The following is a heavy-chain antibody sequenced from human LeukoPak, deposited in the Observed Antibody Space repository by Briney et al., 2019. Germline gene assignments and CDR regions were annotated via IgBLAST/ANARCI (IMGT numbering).Heavy chain of an antibody. CDR2: IYHSGST. V-gene: IGHV4-39*01. J-gene: IGHJ5*02. D-gene: IGHD4-11*01. CDR1: GGSISSSFYY. CDR3: ARHYSP. Sequence: SETLSLTCTVSGGSISSSFYYWGWIRQPPGKGLEWIGSIYHSGSTYYNPSLKSRVTISVDTSRNQFSLNLSSVTAADTAVYYCARHYSPWGQGTLVAVSS.